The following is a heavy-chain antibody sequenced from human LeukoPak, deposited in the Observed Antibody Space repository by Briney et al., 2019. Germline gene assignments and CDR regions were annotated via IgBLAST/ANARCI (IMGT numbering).Heavy chain of an antibody. CDR2: IWYDGSNK. V-gene: IGHV3-30*02. CDR1: GFTFSSYG. D-gene: IGHD3-10*01. CDR3: AKDRGPYGSGTYPLDF. Sequence: PGGSLRLSCAASGFTFSSYGMHWVRQAPGKGLEWVAVIWYDGSNKYYADSVKGRFTISRDNAKNTLYLQMNSLRAEDTAVYYCAKDRGPYGSGTYPLDFWGQGTLVTVSS. J-gene: IGHJ4*02.